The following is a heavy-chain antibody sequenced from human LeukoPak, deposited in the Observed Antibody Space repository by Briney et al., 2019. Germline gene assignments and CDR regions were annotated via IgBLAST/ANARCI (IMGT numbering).Heavy chain of an antibody. J-gene: IGHJ3*02. CDR2: IYYSGST. Sequence: LRLSCAASGFTVSSNYMSWIRQPPGKGLEWIGYIYYSGSTYYNPSLKSRVTISVDTSKNQFSLKLSSVTAADTAVYYCARDPTYDFWSGYYPAGAFDIWGQGTMVTVSS. CDR3: ARDPTYDFWSGYYPAGAFDI. D-gene: IGHD3-3*01. V-gene: IGHV4-30-4*08. CDR1: GFTVSSNY.